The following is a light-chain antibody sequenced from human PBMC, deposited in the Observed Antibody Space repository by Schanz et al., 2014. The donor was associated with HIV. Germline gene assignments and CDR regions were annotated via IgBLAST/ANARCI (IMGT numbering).Light chain of an antibody. CDR3: SSYAGTNNLWV. CDR1: TSDIGAYNY. V-gene: IGLV2-8*01. J-gene: IGLJ3*02. Sequence: QSALTQPPSASGSPGHSVTISCTGTTSDIGAYNYVSWYQLHPGRAPKLIIFEVNRRPSGVPNRFSGSKSGNTASLTVSGLLAEDEGDYYCSSYAGTNNLWVFGGGTKLTVL. CDR2: EVN.